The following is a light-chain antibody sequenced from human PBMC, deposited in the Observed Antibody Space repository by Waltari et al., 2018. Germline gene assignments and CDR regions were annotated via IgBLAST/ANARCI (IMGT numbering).Light chain of an antibody. V-gene: IGKV1-39*01. CDR1: QNSGSY. CDR2: SAS. Sequence: DIQMTQSPSSLSASVGDRVTITCRASQNSGSYVNWYQQKAGKAPKVLISSASKLQGVVPSRFSGSGSGTDFTLTISSLQPEDSATYYCQQSYSTPLTCGQGTKVEIK. J-gene: IGKJ1*01. CDR3: QQSYSTPLT.